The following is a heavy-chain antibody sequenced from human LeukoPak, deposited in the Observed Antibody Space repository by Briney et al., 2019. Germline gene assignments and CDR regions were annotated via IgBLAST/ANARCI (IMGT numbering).Heavy chain of an antibody. CDR1: GYSISSGYY. CDR3: ARDRHDILTGEDY. CDR2: IYHSGST. V-gene: IGHV4-38-2*02. D-gene: IGHD3-9*01. Sequence: SETLSLTCTVSGYSISSGYYWGWIRQPPGKGLEWIGSIYHSGSTYYNPSLKSRVTISVDTSKNQFSLKLSSVTAADTAVYYCARDRHDILTGEDYWGQGTLVTVSS. J-gene: IGHJ4*02.